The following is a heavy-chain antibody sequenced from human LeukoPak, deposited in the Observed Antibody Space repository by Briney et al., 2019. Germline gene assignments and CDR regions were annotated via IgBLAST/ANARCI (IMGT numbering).Heavy chain of an antibody. CDR2: IYTSGRT. CDR1: GGSISSGSYY. CDR3: AKRGRRGVCPIDGDDAFDI. V-gene: IGHV4-61*02. J-gene: IGHJ3*02. Sequence: SETLSLICTVSGGSISSGSYYWSWIRQPAGKGLEWIERIYTSGRTNYNPSLKRRLTISVDTSKNQFSLKLSPLTAADTAVYYCAKRGRRGVCPIDGDDAFDIWGQGKMVTVSS. D-gene: IGHD5/OR15-5a*01.